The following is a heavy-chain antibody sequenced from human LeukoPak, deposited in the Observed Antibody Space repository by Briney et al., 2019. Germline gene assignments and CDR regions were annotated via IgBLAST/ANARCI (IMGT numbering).Heavy chain of an antibody. CDR1: GGSFSGIY. Sequence: SETLSLTCAVYGGSFSGIYWSWIRQPPGKGLEWTGEINHSGSTNYNPSLKSRVTISVDTSKNQFSLKLSSVTAADTAVYYCARLYSSGWRFDYWGQGTLVTVSS. V-gene: IGHV4-34*01. CDR3: ARLYSSGWRFDY. D-gene: IGHD6-19*01. J-gene: IGHJ4*02. CDR2: INHSGST.